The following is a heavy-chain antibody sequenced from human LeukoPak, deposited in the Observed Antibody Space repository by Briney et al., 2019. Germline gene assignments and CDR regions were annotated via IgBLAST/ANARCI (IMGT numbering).Heavy chain of an antibody. CDR1: GYTFTGYY. CDR3: ARDWAGFGSGWYDF. Sequence: GASVKVSCKASGYTFTGYYIHWVRQAPGQGLEWMGWINSNSGGTNYEQRLQGRVTLTRDTSTSTAYMELSSLTYDDTAVYCCARDWAGFGSGWYDFWGQGTLVTVSS. J-gene: IGHJ5*01. CDR2: INSNSGGT. D-gene: IGHD6-19*01. V-gene: IGHV1-2*02.